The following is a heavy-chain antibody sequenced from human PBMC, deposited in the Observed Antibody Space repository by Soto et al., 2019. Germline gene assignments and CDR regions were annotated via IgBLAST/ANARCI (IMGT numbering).Heavy chain of an antibody. J-gene: IGHJ6*03. V-gene: IGHV4-39*01. Sequence: SETLSLTCTVSGGSISSSSYYWGWIRQPPGKGLEWIGSIYYSGSTYYNPSLKSRVTISVDTSKNQFSLKLSSVTAADTAVYYCARFNPHRRSWNRLGDIVATAKLRSNYYYYMDVWGKGTTVTVSS. CDR1: GGSISSSSYY. D-gene: IGHD5-12*01. CDR2: IYYSGST. CDR3: ARFNPHRRSWNRLGDIVATAKLRSNYYYYMDV.